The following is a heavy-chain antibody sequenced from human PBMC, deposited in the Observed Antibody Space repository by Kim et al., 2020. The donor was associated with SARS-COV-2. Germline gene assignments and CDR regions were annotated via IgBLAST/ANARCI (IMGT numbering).Heavy chain of an antibody. V-gene: IGHV3-21*01. D-gene: IGHD6-13*01. CDR1: GFTFSSYW. J-gene: IGHJ4*02. CDR2: ISSSSSYI. CDR3: AREVGIAAAGTIHYYFDY. Sequence: GGSLRLSCAASGFTFSSYWMSWVRQAPGKGLEWVSSISSSSSYIYYADSVKGRFTISRDNAKNSLYLQMNSLRAEDTAVYYCAREVGIAAAGTIHYYFDYWGQGTLVTVSS.